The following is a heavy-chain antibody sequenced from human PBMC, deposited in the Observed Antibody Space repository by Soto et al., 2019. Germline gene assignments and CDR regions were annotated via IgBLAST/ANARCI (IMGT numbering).Heavy chain of an antibody. D-gene: IGHD1-7*01. CDR3: ARAQSDGLELRGGCWFDP. CDR2: IYYSGST. CDR1: GGSVSSGSYY. Sequence: PSETLSLTCTVSGGSVSSGSYYWSWIRQPPGKGLEWIGYIYYSGSTNYNPSLKSRVTISIDTSKNQFSLKLSSVTAADTAVYYCARAQSDGLELRGGCWFDPWGQGTLVTVSS. J-gene: IGHJ5*02. V-gene: IGHV4-61*01.